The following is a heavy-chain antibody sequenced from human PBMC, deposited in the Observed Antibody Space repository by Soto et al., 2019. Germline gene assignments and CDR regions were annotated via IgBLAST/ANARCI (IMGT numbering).Heavy chain of an antibody. CDR2: ISAYNGNT. J-gene: IGHJ3*02. D-gene: IGHD1-26*01. Sequence: ASVKVSCKASGYTFTSYGISWVRQAPGQGLEWMGWISAYNGNTNYAQKLQGRVTMTTDTSTSTAYMELRSLRSDDTAVYYRARDGGSYIPHDAAFDIWGQGTMVTVSS. V-gene: IGHV1-18*01. CDR1: GYTFTSYG. CDR3: ARDGGSYIPHDAAFDI.